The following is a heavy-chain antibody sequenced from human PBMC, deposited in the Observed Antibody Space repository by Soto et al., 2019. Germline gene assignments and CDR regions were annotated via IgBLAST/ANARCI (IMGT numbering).Heavy chain of an antibody. CDR2: ISAYNGTT. D-gene: IGHD3-22*01. CDR1: GYTFTSYG. J-gene: IGHJ4*02. Sequence: ASVKVSCKASGYTFTSYGISWVRQAPGQGLEWMGWISAYNGTTNYAQKLQGRVTMTTDTSTSTAYMELRSLRSDDTAVYYCARLLGYYDSSGSHPAYFDYWGQGTLVTVSS. CDR3: ARLLGYYDSSGSHPAYFDY. V-gene: IGHV1-18*01.